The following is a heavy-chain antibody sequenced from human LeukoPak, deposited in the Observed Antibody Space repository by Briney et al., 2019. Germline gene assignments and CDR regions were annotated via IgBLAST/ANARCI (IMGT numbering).Heavy chain of an antibody. CDR3: ARRRGRYSGDAFDI. D-gene: IGHD1-26*01. V-gene: IGHV4-39*02. Sequence: SETLSLTCIVSSGSISSSSHYWGWIRQPPGKGLEWIGSIYNSGSTYYNASLKSRVTISVYTSKNHFSLKLTSVTAADTAVYYCARRRGRYSGDAFDIWGQGTMVTVPS. CDR2: IYNSGST. CDR1: SGSISSSSHY. J-gene: IGHJ3*02.